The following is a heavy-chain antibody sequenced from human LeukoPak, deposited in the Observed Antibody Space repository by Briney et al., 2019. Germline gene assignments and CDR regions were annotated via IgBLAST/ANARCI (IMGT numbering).Heavy chain of an antibody. V-gene: IGHV1-3*01. CDR3: ARQTYYYGSVSYQIDY. Sequence: GASVKVSCKASGYTFTSYAMHWVRQAPGQRLEWMGWINAGNGNTKYSQKFQGRVTITRDTSASTAYMELSSLRSEDTAVYYCARQTYYYGSVSYQIDYWGQGTLVTVSS. D-gene: IGHD3-10*01. CDR1: GYTFTSYA. J-gene: IGHJ4*02. CDR2: INAGNGNT.